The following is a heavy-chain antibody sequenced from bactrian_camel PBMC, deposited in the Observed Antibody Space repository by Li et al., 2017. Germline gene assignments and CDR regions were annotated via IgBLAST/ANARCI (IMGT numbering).Heavy chain of an antibody. D-gene: IGHD2*01. CDR1: GFTFDDSD. CDR2: INRGGDIT. V-gene: IGHV3S63*01. J-gene: IGHJ4*01. Sequence: HVQLVESGGGSVQAGETLRLSCTAAGFTFDDSDVRWFRQAPGKEREGVSAINRGGDITYYTDSVKGRFTISRDDANNTLYLQLDSLKTEDTAIYYCSNVFWGHFPGSPRGSGTQVTVS.